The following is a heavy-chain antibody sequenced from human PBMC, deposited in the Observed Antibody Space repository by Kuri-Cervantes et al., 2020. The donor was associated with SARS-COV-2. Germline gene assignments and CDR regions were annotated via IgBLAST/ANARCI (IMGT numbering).Heavy chain of an antibody. Sequence: GESLKISCAASGFTVSSNYMSWVRQAPGKGLEWVSVIYSGGSTYYADSVKGRFTISRDNSKNTLYLQMNSLRAEDTAVYYCAREAYNYYYDSSGYLLRGAFDIWGQGTRGTDSS. V-gene: IGHV3-53*01. CDR1: GFTVSSNY. CDR3: AREAYNYYYDSSGYLLRGAFDI. D-gene: IGHD3-22*01. J-gene: IGHJ3*02. CDR2: IYSGGST.